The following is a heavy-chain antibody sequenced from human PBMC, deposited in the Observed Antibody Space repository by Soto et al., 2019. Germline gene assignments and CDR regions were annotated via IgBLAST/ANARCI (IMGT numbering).Heavy chain of an antibody. Sequence: QVQLQESGPGLVKPSETLSLTCSVSDGSVNTGNYYWSWILQPPGNGLEWIGPIYYIGTTNYNPSLKSRVTISGDTFKHQCSLKVTSVPAADTAVYFCAREAKQLSRYGGDFDYWGQGILFTVSS. V-gene: IGHV4-61*01. J-gene: IGHJ4*02. CDR2: IYYIGTT. CDR1: DGSVNTGNYY. CDR3: AREAKQLSRYGGDFDY. D-gene: IGHD2-21*01.